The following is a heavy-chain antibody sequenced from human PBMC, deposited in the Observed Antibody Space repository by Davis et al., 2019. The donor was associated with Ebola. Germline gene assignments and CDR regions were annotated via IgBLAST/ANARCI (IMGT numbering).Heavy chain of an antibody. J-gene: IGHJ4*02. Sequence: GESLKISCAASGFTFSSYGMHWVRQAPGKGLEWVAVISYDGSNKYYADSVEGRFTISRDNSKNTLYLQMNSLRAEDTAVYYCARDRSNYGGNSGYVYWGQGTLVTVSS. CDR3: ARDRSNYGGNSGYVY. V-gene: IGHV3-30*03. CDR2: ISYDGSNK. D-gene: IGHD4-23*01. CDR1: GFTFSSYG.